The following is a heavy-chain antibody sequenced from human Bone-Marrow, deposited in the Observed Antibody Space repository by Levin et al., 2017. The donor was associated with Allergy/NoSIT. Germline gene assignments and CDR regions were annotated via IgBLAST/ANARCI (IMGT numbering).Heavy chain of an antibody. Sequence: SETLSLTCTVSGGSISNYYWSWVRQPPGKGLEWIGYIYYSGSTNYNPSLKSRVIISVDMSKNQFSLKLSYVTAADTAVYFCARDRAITTSSTHYYYGMDVWGQGTTVTVSS. CDR2: IYYSGST. D-gene: IGHD2-2*01. V-gene: IGHV4-59*12. CDR1: GGSISNYY. CDR3: ARDRAITTSSTHYYYGMDV. J-gene: IGHJ6*02.